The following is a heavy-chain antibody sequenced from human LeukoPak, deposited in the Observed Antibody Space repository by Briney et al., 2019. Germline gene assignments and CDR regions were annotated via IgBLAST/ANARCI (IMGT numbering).Heavy chain of an antibody. CDR3: AKGASMTTVTTPDY. V-gene: IGHV3-30*18. Sequence: GGSLGLSCAASGFTFSSYGMHWVRQAPGKGLEWVAVISYDGSNKYYADSVKGRFTISRDNSKNTLYLQMNSLRAEDTAVYYCAKGASMTTVTTPDYWGQGTLVTVSS. D-gene: IGHD4-17*01. J-gene: IGHJ4*02. CDR1: GFTFSSYG. CDR2: ISYDGSNK.